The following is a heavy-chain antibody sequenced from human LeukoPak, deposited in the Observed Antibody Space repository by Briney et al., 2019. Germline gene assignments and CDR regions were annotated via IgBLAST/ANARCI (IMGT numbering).Heavy chain of an antibody. CDR1: GFTFSSYG. CDR2: ISYDGSNK. Sequence: GRSLRLSCAASGFTFSSYGMHWVRQAPGKGLEWVAVISYDGSNKYYADSVKGRFTISRDNSKNTLYLQMNSLRAGDTAVYYCVREEGYWGQGTLVTVSS. V-gene: IGHV3-30*03. J-gene: IGHJ4*02. D-gene: IGHD1-26*01. CDR3: VREEGY.